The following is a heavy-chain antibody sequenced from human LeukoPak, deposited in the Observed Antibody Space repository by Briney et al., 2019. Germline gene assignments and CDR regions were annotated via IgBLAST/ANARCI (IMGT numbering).Heavy chain of an antibody. D-gene: IGHD3-10*01. V-gene: IGHV3-48*01. J-gene: IGHJ1*01. Sequence: GWSVRLSCAASGFTFNSYSMNWVRQAPGKGLEWVSYISGSSSTIYYANSVSGRFTISRDNAKNSLYLQMNSLRAEDTAVYYCARALSGSRAEYFQHWGQGTLVTVAS. CDR3: ARALSGSRAEYFQH. CDR1: GFTFNSYS. CDR2: ISGSSSTI.